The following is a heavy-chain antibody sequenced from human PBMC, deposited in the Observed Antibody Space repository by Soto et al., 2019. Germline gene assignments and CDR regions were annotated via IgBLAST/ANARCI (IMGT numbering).Heavy chain of an antibody. Sequence: QVQLVQSGGEVKKPGASVKVSCKASGYTFTNYGISWVRQAPGQGLEWMGWINVYNGNTKYAQKVQGRVTMTTDASTSKACMELRSLITDDTAVYYRARGGGSGSCENQYDRVDPWGQGNLGTGSS. CDR2: INVYNGNT. J-gene: IGHJ5*02. V-gene: IGHV1-18*01. CDR1: GYTFTNYG. D-gene: IGHD3-10*01. CDR3: ARGGGSGSCENQYDRVDP.